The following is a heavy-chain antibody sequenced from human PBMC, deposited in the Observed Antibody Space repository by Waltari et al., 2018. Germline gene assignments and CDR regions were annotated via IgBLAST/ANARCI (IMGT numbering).Heavy chain of an antibody. CDR1: GFTVSRNL. V-gene: IGHV3-53*01. CDR2: IYSGGST. D-gene: IGHD4-17*01. J-gene: IGHJ3*02. CDR3: ARGMTTVTTNAFDI. Sequence: EVQLVASGGGLIQPGGSLRLSCAASGFTVSRNLMSWVRQAPGKGLEWVSVIYSGGSTYYADSVKGRFTISRDNSKNTLYLQMNSLRAEDTAVYYCARGMTTVTTNAFDIWGQGTMVTVSS.